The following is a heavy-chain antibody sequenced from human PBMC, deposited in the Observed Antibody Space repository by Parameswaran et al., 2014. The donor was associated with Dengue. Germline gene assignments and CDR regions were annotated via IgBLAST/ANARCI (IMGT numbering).Heavy chain of an antibody. CDR3: ARGPDFGVVIGQGLVRGYSYYGMDV. D-gene: IGHD3-3*01. V-gene: IGHV4-59*13. CDR2: ISYSGRT. Sequence: AGGSLRLSCTVSGGSISNYYWSWIRQSPGKGLEWIGYISYSGRTGYNPSLNSRVTISVDTSKNQFSLKLSSVTAADRAVYYCARGPDFGVVIGQGLVRGYSYYGMDVWGQGTTVTVSS. CDR1: GGSISNYY. J-gene: IGHJ6*02.